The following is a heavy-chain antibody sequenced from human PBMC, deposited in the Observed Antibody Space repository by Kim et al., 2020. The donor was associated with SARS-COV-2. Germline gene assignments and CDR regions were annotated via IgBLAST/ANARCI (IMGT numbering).Heavy chain of an antibody. Sequence: SETLSLTCTASGVSISSYYWSWIRQPPGKGLEWIGYIYYSASTNYNPTLKSRVTISVDTSRNQFPLKLSSVTAADTTVDYCAREEGYCGQGNLDTVSS. CDR1: GVSISSYY. CDR3: AREEGY. V-gene: IGHV4-59*01. CDR2: IYYSAST. J-gene: IGHJ4*02.